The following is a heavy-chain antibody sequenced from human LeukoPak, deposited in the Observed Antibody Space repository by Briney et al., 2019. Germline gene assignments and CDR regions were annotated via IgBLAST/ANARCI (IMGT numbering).Heavy chain of an antibody. D-gene: IGHD3-9*01. V-gene: IGHV1-3*01. J-gene: IGHJ4*02. CDR2: INAGNGNT. CDR1: GYTFTSYA. Sequence: ASVKVSCKASGYTFTSYAMHWVRQAPGQRLEWMGWINAGNGNTKYSLKFQGRVTITRDTSASTAYMELSSLRSEDTAVYYCARVGYDILTGYDYWGQGTLVTVSS. CDR3: ARVGYDILTGYDY.